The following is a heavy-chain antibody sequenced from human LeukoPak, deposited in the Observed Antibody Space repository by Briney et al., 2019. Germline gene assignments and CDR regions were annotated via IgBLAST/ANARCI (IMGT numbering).Heavy chain of an antibody. D-gene: IGHD3-10*01. CDR1: GYSISSGYY. J-gene: IGHJ3*02. V-gene: IGHV4-38-2*02. CDR2: IYHSGST. CDR3: ARDYGSGIAFDI. Sequence: SETLSLTCTVSGYSISSGYYWGWIRQPPGKGLEWIGSIYHSGSTYYNPSLKSRVTISVDTSKNQFSLKLSSVTAADTAVYYCARDYGSGIAFDIWGQGTMVTVSS.